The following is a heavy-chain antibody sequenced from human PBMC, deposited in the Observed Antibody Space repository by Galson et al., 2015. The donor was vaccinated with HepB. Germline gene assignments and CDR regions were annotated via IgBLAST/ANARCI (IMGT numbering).Heavy chain of an antibody. J-gene: IGHJ6*02. Sequence: SLRLSCAASGFTFSDYYMSWVRQAPGKGLEWVSYISSSSSYTNYADSVKGRFTISRDNAKNSLYLQMNSQRTEDTAVYYCARDERGSSWTGYYYGMEVWGQGTTVTVSS. D-gene: IGHD6-13*01. CDR3: ARDERGSSWTGYYYGMEV. CDR2: ISSSSSYT. CDR1: GFTFSDYY. V-gene: IGHV3-11*05.